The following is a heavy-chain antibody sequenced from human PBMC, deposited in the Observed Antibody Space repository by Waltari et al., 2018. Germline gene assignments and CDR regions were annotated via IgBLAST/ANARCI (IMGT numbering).Heavy chain of an antibody. V-gene: IGHV4-4*07. CDR3: ARGRSYDFWSGSNWFDP. CDR2: IYTSGST. Sequence: QVQLQESGPGLVKPSATLSPTGTVAGGSLSSYHWSLTRQPARKGLEWIGRIYTSGSTNYNPSLKSRVTMSVDTSKNQFSLKLSSVTAADTAVYYCARGRSYDFWSGSNWFDPWGQGTLVTVSS. J-gene: IGHJ5*02. CDR1: GGSLSSYH. D-gene: IGHD3-3*01.